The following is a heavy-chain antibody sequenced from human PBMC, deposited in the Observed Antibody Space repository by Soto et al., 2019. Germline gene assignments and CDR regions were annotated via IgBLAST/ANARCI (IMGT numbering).Heavy chain of an antibody. CDR3: AKHGDFYYFVTGYYLTVHYFGY. Sequence: GGSLRLSCAASGFIFNNYAMSWVRQAPGKGLEWVSFISAGGGSPNYADSVKGRFTISRDNSKNMVYLQMNSLRAEDTAVYYCAKHGDFYYFVTGYYLTVHYFGYRRE. CDR1: GFIFNNYA. V-gene: IGHV3-23*01. J-gene: IGHJ4*02. D-gene: IGHD3-9*01. CDR2: ISAGGGSP.